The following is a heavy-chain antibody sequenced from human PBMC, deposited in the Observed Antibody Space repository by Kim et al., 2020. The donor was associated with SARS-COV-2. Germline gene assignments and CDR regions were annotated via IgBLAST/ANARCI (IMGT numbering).Heavy chain of an antibody. Sequence: GGSLRLSCAASGFTFSSYAMSWVRQAPGKGLEWVSAISGSGGSTYYADSVKGRFTISRDNSKNTLYLQMNSLRAEDTAVYYCAKDPIGRLWGGGGGDYWGQGTLVTVSS. J-gene: IGHJ4*02. CDR1: GFTFSSYA. D-gene: IGHD3-16*01. V-gene: IGHV3-23*01. CDR3: AKDPIGRLWGGGGGDY. CDR2: ISGSGGST.